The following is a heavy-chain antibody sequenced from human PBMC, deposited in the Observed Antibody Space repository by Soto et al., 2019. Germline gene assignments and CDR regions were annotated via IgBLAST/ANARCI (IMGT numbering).Heavy chain of an antibody. V-gene: IGHV1-46*01. CDR2: IDPSGGST. D-gene: IGHD3-22*01. CDR3: ARGPYDTTGYYAF. Sequence: ASVKVSCKTSGFTFTTYYIHWVRQAPGQGLEWMGMIDPSGGSTTYAQKFQGRITMTSDMSTSTVYIELSSLRSEDTAVYYCARGPYDTTGYYAFWGQGTLVTVSS. J-gene: IGHJ4*02. CDR1: GFTFTTYY.